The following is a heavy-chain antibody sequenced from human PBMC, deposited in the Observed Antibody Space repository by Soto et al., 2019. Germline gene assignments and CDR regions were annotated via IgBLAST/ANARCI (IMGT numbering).Heavy chain of an antibody. CDR1: GFTFSSYG. J-gene: IGHJ6*02. CDR2: ISYDGSNK. D-gene: IGHD3-22*01. CDR3: AKEALDYYDSSVHGMDV. V-gene: IGHV3-30*18. Sequence: ESGGGVVQPGRSLRLSCAASGFTFSSYGMHWVRQAPGKGLEWVAVISYDGSNKYYADSVKGRFTISRDNSKNTLYLQMNSLRAEDTAVYYCAKEALDYYDSSVHGMDVWGQGTTVTVSS.